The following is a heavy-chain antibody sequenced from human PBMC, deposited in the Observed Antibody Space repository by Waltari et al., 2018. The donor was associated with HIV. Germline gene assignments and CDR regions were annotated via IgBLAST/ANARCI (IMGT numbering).Heavy chain of an antibody. V-gene: IGHV3-48*04. D-gene: IGHD3-10*01. CDR1: GFTFSSYS. CDR2: ISSSSSTI. Sequence: EVQLVESGGGLVQPGGSLRLSCAASGFTFSSYSMNWVRQAPGKGLEWVSYISSSSSTIYYADSVKGRFTISRDNAKNSLYLQMNSLRAEDTAVYYCARAPLMVRGVIDYWGQGTLVTVSS. CDR3: ARAPLMVRGVIDY. J-gene: IGHJ4*02.